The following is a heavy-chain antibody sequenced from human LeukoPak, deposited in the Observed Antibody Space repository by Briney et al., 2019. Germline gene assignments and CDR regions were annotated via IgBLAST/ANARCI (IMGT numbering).Heavy chain of an antibody. J-gene: IGHJ6*02. Sequence: PGGSLRLSCAASGFTFSDYYMTWIRQAPGKGLEWISYISNSGSTIYYADSVKGRFTISRDNAKNSLYLQMNSLRAEDTAVYYCARGPPTSIAARGRPYYYYGMDVWGQGTTVTVSS. CDR2: ISNSGSTI. CDR3: ARGPPTSIAARGRPYYYYGMDV. CDR1: GFTFSDYY. V-gene: IGHV3-11*01. D-gene: IGHD6-6*01.